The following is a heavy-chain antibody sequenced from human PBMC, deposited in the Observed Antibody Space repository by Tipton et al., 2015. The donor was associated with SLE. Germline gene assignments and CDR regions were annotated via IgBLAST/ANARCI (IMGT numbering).Heavy chain of an antibody. Sequence: TLSLTCSVSGYSITNTYYWGWVRQTPGKGLEWIGSLADSWSTFYNPSLKSRVSLSASTSKNEFSLTLTSVTVADTAVYFCARGGITMFGLVTSDYWGQGAMVTVSS. CDR3: ARGGITMFGLVTSDY. D-gene: IGHD3-3*01. J-gene: IGHJ4*02. V-gene: IGHV4-38-2*02. CDR1: GYSITNTYY. CDR2: LADSWST.